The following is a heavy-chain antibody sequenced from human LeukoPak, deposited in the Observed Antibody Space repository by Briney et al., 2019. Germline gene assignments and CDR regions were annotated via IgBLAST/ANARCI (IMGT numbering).Heavy chain of an antibody. CDR1: GYTFTGYY. D-gene: IGHD1-14*01. V-gene: IGHV3-30*03. Sequence: SCKTSGYTFTGYYLHWVRQAPGKGLEWVAVISYDGSNKYYADSVKGRFTISRDNSKNTLYLQMNSLRAEDTAVYYCASSPGAAYPDYWGQGTLVTVSS. J-gene: IGHJ4*02. CDR3: ASSPGAAYPDY. CDR2: ISYDGSNK.